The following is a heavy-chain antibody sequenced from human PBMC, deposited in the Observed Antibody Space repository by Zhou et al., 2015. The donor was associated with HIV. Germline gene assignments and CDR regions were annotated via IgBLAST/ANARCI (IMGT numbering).Heavy chain of an antibody. CDR1: GFTFSGSA. V-gene: IGHV3-73*01. Sequence: EVQLVESGGGLVQPGGSLRLSCAASGFTFSGSAMHWVRQASGKGLEWVGRIRSKANSYATAYAASVKGRFTISRDDSKNTAYLQMNSLKTEDTAVYYCTRHGSSLGVWGQGTLVTVSS. CDR2: IRSKANSYAT. J-gene: IGHJ4*02. D-gene: IGHD3-16*01. CDR3: TRHGSSLGV.